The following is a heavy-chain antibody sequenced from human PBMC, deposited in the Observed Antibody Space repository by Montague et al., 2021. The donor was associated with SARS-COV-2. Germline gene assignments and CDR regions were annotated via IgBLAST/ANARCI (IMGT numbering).Heavy chain of an antibody. J-gene: IGHJ6*02. CDR3: ARVLGGYYGMDV. Sequence: SLRLSCAASGFTFSSYAMHWVRQAPGKGLEWVSAITGDGSNTYYADSVKGRFTISRDNSKNTLYLQMNSLRAEDTAVYYCARVLGGYYGMDVWGQGTTVTVSS. CDR1: GFTFSSYA. V-gene: IGHV3-30-3*01. CDR2: ITGDGSNT.